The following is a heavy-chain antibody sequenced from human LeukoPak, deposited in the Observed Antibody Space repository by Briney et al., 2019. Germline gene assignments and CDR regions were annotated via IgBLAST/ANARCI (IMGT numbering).Heavy chain of an antibody. Sequence: PGGSLRLSCAASGFTFSSYAMSWVRQAPGKWLEWVSAISGSGGSTYYADSVKGRFTISRDNSKNTLYLQMNSLRAEDTAVYYCAKGQKEGNTVVTRFGYWGQGTLVTASS. J-gene: IGHJ4*02. CDR2: ISGSGGST. CDR1: GFTFSSYA. CDR3: AKGQKEGNTVVTRFGY. V-gene: IGHV3-23*01. D-gene: IGHD4-23*01.